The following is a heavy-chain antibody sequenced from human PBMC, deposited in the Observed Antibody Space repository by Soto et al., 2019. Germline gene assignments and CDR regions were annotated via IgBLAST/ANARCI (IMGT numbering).Heavy chain of an antibody. Sequence: QVQLQESGPGLVKPSETLSLPCTVSGGSISSYYWSWIRQPPGKGLEWIGYTYYSGSTNYNPSLKSRVTIAVDTAKNQFSLKLSSVTAADTAVYYGARRYGSGFDYWGQGTLVTVSS. CDR1: GGSISSYY. CDR2: TYYSGST. D-gene: IGHD3-10*01. CDR3: ARRYGSGFDY. J-gene: IGHJ4*02. V-gene: IGHV4-59*08.